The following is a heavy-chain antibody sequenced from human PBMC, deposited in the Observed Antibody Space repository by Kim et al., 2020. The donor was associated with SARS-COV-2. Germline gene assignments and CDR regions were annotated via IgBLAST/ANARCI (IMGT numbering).Heavy chain of an antibody. CDR3: AKTQNGGDNYFPFHH. V-gene: IGHV3-23*01. CDR2: INNSGDYT. J-gene: IGHJ4*02. CDR1: GFTFSSYA. D-gene: IGHD2-21*01. Sequence: GGSLRLSCAASGFTFSSYAMTWVRQAPGKGLEWVSTINNSGDYTYYADSVKGRTTISRDNSKSTVYLQMSSLRAEDTAVYYCAKTQNGGDNYFPFHHWGQGALVTVSS.